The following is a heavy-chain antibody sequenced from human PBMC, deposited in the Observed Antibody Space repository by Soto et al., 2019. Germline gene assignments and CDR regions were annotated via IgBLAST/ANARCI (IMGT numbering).Heavy chain of an antibody. Sequence: PGGSLRLSCAASGLTVSANYLSWVRQAPGKGLEWVSLIYGSGSTFYADSVKGRFTISRDNSKNTLYLQMNSLRADDTAVYYCARVPTRPRDYYAFDIWGQGTLVTVSS. D-gene: IGHD6-6*01. CDR1: GLTVSANY. CDR2: IYGSGST. J-gene: IGHJ3*02. CDR3: ARVPTRPRDYYAFDI. V-gene: IGHV3-53*01.